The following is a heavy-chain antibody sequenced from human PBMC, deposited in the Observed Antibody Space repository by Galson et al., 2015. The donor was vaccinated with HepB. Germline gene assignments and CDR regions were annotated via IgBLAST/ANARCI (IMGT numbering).Heavy chain of an antibody. CDR1: GYTFTTNG. J-gene: IGHJ4*02. CDR3: ARTFSGSYYVS. V-gene: IGHV1-18*01. D-gene: IGHD1-26*01. Sequence: SVKVSCKVSGYTFTTNGISWVRQAPGQGLEWMGWISAYNGNTNRAQKFQDRVTMTRDTSTSTAYMELRSLRSDDTAIYYCARTFSGSYYVSWGQGTLVTVSS. CDR2: ISAYNGNT.